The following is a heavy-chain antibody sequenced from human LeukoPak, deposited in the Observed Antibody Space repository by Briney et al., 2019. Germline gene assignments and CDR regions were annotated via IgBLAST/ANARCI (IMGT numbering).Heavy chain of an antibody. J-gene: IGHJ6*02. Sequence: GGSLRLSCAASGFTFSNYAMSWVRQAPGKGLEWVSSISAASSYTYYTDSVKGRFTISRDNVKNSLSLQINSLRAEDTAVFYCARDLIVVVPAANYYYYYGMDVWGQGTTVTVSS. CDR2: ISAASSYT. V-gene: IGHV3-21*01. CDR1: GFTFSNYA. D-gene: IGHD2-2*01. CDR3: ARDLIVVVPAANYYYYYGMDV.